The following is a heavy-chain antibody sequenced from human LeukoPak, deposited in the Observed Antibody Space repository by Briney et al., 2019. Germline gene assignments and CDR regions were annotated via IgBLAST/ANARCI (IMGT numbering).Heavy chain of an antibody. Sequence: SETLSLTCAVYGGSFSGYYWSWIRQPPGKGLEWIGEINHSGKTNYNSSLKSRVTISADTSRNQFSLRLSSLTAADTAVYYCARGSGDYENYAFDIWGQGTMVTVSS. CDR1: GGSFSGYY. CDR2: INHSGKT. D-gene: IGHD4-17*01. V-gene: IGHV4-34*01. J-gene: IGHJ3*02. CDR3: ARGSGDYENYAFDI.